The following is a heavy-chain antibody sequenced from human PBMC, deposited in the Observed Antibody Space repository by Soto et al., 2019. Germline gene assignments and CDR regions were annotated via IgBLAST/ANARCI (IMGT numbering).Heavy chain of an antibody. CDR1: DESFTTTDSY. Sequence: SETLSLTCTVSDESFTTTDSYWGWIRKSPGKGLEWIGSMFYNGITYYNPSLKSRVTISVDTSKTQFSLTLTSVTAADTAVYYCASQKLDVPAFFDYWSQGTLVTVSS. CDR2: MFYNGIT. V-gene: IGHV4-39*01. D-gene: IGHD3-3*02. J-gene: IGHJ4*02. CDR3: ASQKLDVPAFFDY.